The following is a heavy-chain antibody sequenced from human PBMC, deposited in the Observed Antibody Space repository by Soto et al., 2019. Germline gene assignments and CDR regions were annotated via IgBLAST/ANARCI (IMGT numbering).Heavy chain of an antibody. Sequence: GASVKVSCKASGGTFSSYAISWVRQAPGQGLEWMGGIIPIFGTANYAQKFQGRVTITADKSTSTAYMELSSLRSEGTAVYYCARGNWNVPKAPYYYYGMDVWGQGTTVTVSS. CDR1: GGTFSSYA. J-gene: IGHJ6*02. V-gene: IGHV1-69*06. D-gene: IGHD1-1*01. CDR2: IIPIFGTA. CDR3: ARGNWNVPKAPYYYYGMDV.